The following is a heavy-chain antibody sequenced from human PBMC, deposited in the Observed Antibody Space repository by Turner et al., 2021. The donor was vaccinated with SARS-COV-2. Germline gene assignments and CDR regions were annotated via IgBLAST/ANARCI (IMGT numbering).Heavy chain of an antibody. V-gene: IGHV3-48*01. CDR1: GFRFISST. CDR2: ISSSEGTM. J-gene: IGHJ5*02. CDR3: ARGGGPDKWFDP. Sequence: EVQLVESGGGLVQPGGSLRLSCAASGFRFISSTMNWVRQAPGRGLEWFSSISSSEGTMYSADSVKGRFSISRDNAKNSLYLQMDSLRVEDTALYYCARGGGPDKWFDPWGQGTLVTVSS. D-gene: IGHD3-10*01.